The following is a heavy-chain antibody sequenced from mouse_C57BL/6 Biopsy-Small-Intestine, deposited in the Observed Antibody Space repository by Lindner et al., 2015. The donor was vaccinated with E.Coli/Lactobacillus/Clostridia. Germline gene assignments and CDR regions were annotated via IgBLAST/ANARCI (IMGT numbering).Heavy chain of an antibody. CDR3: ARDKELTFDY. Sequence: ASVKVSCKASGYTFTGRYMHWVRQVPGQGLEWMGWINPKTGATKYTQKYQGRVTMTSDTSITTAYMELTGLTSDDTAVYYCARDKELTFDYWGQGTLITVSS. CDR2: INPKTGAT. V-gene: IGHV1-72*04. CDR1: GYTFTGRY. D-gene: IGHD1-3*01. J-gene: IGHJ2*01.